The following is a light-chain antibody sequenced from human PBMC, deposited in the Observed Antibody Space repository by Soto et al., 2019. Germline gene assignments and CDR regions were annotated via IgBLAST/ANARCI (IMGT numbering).Light chain of an antibody. J-gene: IGKJ2*01. CDR1: QSIDNY. CDR3: QQYSQWPYT. V-gene: IGKV3-15*01. Sequence: EIVMTQSPATLSVSPGGTATLSCRASQSIDNYLGWYQQRPGQAPRLLISGASTRATSVSDRVSGSGSGTDFTLTISGLQSEDIAVYYCQQYSQWPYTFGQGTKLEIK. CDR2: GAS.